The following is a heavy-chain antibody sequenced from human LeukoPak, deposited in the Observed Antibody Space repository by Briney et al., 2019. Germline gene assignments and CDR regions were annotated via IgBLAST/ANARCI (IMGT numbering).Heavy chain of an antibody. J-gene: IGHJ4*02. V-gene: IGHV3-23*05. CDR1: GFPFSSHA. D-gene: IGHD3-16*01. Sequence: GGSLRLSCVASGFPFSSHAMCWVRQAPGKGLEWVSSIDISGGATWYADSVRGRFTISRDNSKNTLYLQMTSLRVVDTALYYCANEIRPNDYWGQGTLVSVSS. CDR2: IDISGGAT. CDR3: ANEIRPNDY.